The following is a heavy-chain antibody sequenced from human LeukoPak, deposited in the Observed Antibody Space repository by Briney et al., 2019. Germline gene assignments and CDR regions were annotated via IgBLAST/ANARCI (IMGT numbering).Heavy chain of an antibody. V-gene: IGHV1-3*01. D-gene: IGHD2/OR15-2a*01. CDR1: GYTFTSYT. J-gene: IGHJ4*02. CDR2: INAANGNT. Sequence: ASVKVSCKASGYTFTSYTIHWVRQAPGQRLEWMGWINAANGNTKYSQKFQGRVTITRDTSATTAYMELGSLTFGDTAIYYCARDTFGSSRPSDYWGQGTLVTVSP. CDR3: ARDTFGSSRPSDY.